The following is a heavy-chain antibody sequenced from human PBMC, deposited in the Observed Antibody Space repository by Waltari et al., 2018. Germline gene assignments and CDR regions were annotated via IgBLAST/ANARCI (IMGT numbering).Heavy chain of an antibody. V-gene: IGHV1-8*03. CDR2: MNPNSGNT. Sequence: QVQLVQSGAEVKKPGASVKVSCKASGYTFTSSDINWVRQATGQGLEWMGWMNPNSGNTGYAQKFQGRVTITRNTSISTAYMELSSLRSEDTAVYYCARGSEANWGWGYAFDIWGQGTMVTVSS. J-gene: IGHJ3*02. D-gene: IGHD7-27*01. CDR1: GYTFTSSD. CDR3: ARGSEANWGWGYAFDI.